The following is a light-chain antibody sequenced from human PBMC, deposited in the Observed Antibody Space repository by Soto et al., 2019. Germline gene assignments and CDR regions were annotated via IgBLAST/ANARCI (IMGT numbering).Light chain of an antibody. V-gene: IGLV1-40*01. J-gene: IGLJ7*01. CDR3: QSYDSSLSGSV. Sequence: QPVLTQSPSVSGAPGQRVTISCTGSSSNIGAGYDVHWYQQLPGTAPKLLIYDNTNRPSGVPDRFSGSKSGTSASLAITGLQAEDEAEYYCQSYDSSLSGSVFGGGTQLTVL. CDR2: DNT. CDR1: SSNIGAGYD.